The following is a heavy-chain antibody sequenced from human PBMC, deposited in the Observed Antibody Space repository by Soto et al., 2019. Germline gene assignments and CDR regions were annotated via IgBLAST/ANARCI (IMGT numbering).Heavy chain of an antibody. J-gene: IGHJ6*03. CDR3: ARVVYQLNYYYMDV. CDR2: ISSSSSYI. V-gene: IGHV3-21*01. D-gene: IGHD6-6*01. CDR1: GFTFSSYS. Sequence: GGSLRLSCAASGFTFSSYSMNWVRQAPGKGLEWVSSISSSSSYIYYADSVKGRFTISRDNAKNSLYLQMNSLRAEDTAVYYCARVVYQLNYYYMDVWGKGTTVTVSS.